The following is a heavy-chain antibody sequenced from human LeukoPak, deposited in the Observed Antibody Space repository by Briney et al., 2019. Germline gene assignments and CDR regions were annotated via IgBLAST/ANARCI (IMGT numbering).Heavy chain of an antibody. V-gene: IGHV1-69*04. D-gene: IGHD3-16*02. CDR3: ARDWSYLDY. CDR2: IIPILGIA. CDR1: GGAFSSYA. J-gene: IGHJ4*02. Sequence: SVKVSCKASGGAFSSYAISWVRQAPGQGLEWMGRIIPILGIANYAQKFQGRVTITADKSTSTAYMELSSLRSEDTAVYYCARDWSYLDYWGQGTLVTVSS.